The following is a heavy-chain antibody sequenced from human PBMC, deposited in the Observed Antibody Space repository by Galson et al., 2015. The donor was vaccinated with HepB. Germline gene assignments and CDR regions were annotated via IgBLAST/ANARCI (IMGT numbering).Heavy chain of an antibody. Sequence: FLRLSCAASGFTFSSYAMSWVRQAPGKGLEWVSAISGSGGSTYYADSVKGRFTISRDNSKNTLYLQMNSLRAEDTAVYYCAKDQGIAAVENYFDYWGQGTLVTVSS. CDR2: ISGSGGST. CDR1: GFTFSSYA. CDR3: AKDQGIAAVENYFDY. J-gene: IGHJ4*02. D-gene: IGHD6-13*01. V-gene: IGHV3-23*01.